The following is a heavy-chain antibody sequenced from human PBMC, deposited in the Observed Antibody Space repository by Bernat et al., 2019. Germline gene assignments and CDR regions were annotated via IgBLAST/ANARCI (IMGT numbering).Heavy chain of an antibody. J-gene: IGHJ6*02. CDR1: GGTFSSYT. Sequence: QFQLVQSGAEVKKPGSSVKVSCKASGGTFSSYTISWVRQAPGQGLEWMGRIIPILGIANYAQKFQGRVTITADKSTSTAYMELSSLGSEDTAVYYCARDRWAGWEYGMDVWGQGTTVTVSS. CDR3: ARDRWAGWEYGMDV. V-gene: IGHV1-69*08. CDR2: IIPILGIA. D-gene: IGHD1-26*01.